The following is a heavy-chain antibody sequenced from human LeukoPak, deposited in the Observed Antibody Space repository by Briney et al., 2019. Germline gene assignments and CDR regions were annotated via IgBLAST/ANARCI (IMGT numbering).Heavy chain of an antibody. Sequence: PGGSLRLSCAASGFAFNTYSMNWVRQAPGKGLEWVSFIFSSSTYIYYTDSVKGRFTISRDNARNSLYLQMGNLRAEDTGVYYCARDFYDGFALDYWGQGTLVTVSS. D-gene: IGHD2/OR15-2a*01. J-gene: IGHJ4*02. CDR2: IFSSSTYI. CDR1: GFAFNTYS. V-gene: IGHV3-21*03. CDR3: ARDFYDGFALDY.